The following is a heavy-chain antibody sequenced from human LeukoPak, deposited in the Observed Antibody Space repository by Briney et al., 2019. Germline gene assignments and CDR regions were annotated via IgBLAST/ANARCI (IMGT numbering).Heavy chain of an antibody. D-gene: IGHD3-22*01. CDR3: ARQKYYYDSSGYPDY. CDR2: INPSGGST. Sequence: ASVKVSCKASGYTFTSYYMHWVRQAPGQGLEWMGIINPSGGSTSYALKFQGRVTMTRDTSTSTVYMELSSLRSEDTAVYYCARQKYYYDSSGYPDYWGQGTLVTVSS. CDR1: GYTFTSYY. J-gene: IGHJ4*02. V-gene: IGHV1-46*01.